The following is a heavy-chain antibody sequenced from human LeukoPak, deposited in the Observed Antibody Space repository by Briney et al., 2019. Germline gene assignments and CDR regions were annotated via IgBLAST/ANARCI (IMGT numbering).Heavy chain of an antibody. CDR3: ARYCSGGSCYSGLDY. CDR2: ISSSSSYI. CDR1: GFTFSSCS. Sequence: GGSLRLSCAASGFTFSSCSMNWIRQAPGKGLEWVSSISSSSSYIYYADSVKGRFTISRDNAKNSLYLQMNSLRAEDTAVYYCARYCSGGSCYSGLDYWGQGTLVTVSS. V-gene: IGHV3-21*01. D-gene: IGHD2-15*01. J-gene: IGHJ4*01.